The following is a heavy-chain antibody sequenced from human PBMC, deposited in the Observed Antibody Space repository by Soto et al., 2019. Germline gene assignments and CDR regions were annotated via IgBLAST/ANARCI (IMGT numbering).Heavy chain of an antibody. V-gene: IGHV4-30-2*01. D-gene: IGHD6-19*01. CDR1: GGSIDSGAFS. CDR2: VTHSGTA. Sequence: SETLSLTCAVSGGSIDSGAFSLSWIRQPPGKGLEWIGCVTHSGTAYSIPSLNGRLTLSVDSSQTQFSLRLTSVTAADSAFYYCARIHWAQSSLDYWGRGILVTVSS. J-gene: IGHJ4*02. CDR3: ARIHWAQSSLDY.